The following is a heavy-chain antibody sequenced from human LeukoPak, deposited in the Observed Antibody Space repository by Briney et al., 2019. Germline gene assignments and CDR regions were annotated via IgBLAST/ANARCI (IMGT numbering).Heavy chain of an antibody. D-gene: IGHD3-10*01. CDR1: GGSISSYY. Sequence: SETLSLTCTVSGGSISSYYWSWIRQPPGKGLEWIGYIYYSGSTNYNTSLKSRVTISVDTSKTQFSLKLSSVTAADTAVYYWARGGRRNYGPGATRPGWFDPWGQGTLVTVSS. CDR3: ARGGRRNYGPGATRPGWFDP. J-gene: IGHJ5*02. V-gene: IGHV4-59*12. CDR2: IYYSGST.